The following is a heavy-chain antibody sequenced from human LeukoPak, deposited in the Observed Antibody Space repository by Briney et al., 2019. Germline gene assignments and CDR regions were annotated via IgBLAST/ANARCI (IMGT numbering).Heavy chain of an antibody. CDR2: ISAYNGNT. Sequence: ASVKVSCKASGYIFTSYGISWVRQAPGQGLEWMGWISAYNGNTNYAQKLQGRVTMTTDTSTSTAYMELRSLRSDDTAVYYCARDSHYHDYGDYSIDYWGQGTLVTVSS. CDR3: ARDSHYHDYGDYSIDY. V-gene: IGHV1-18*01. J-gene: IGHJ4*02. D-gene: IGHD4-17*01. CDR1: GYIFTSYG.